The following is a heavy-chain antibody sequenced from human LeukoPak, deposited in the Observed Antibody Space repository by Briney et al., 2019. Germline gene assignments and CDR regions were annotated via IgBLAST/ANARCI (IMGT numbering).Heavy chain of an antibody. CDR3: ARGLRLMVAFGGVIVDS. J-gene: IGHJ4*02. CDR1: GFTFNSYW. V-gene: IGHV3-7*05. D-gene: IGHD3-16*02. CDR2: IKQDGSEK. Sequence: SGGSLRLSCAASGFTFNSYWMNWVRQAPGKGLEWVANIKQDGSEKYYVDSVKGRFTISRDNAKNSLFLQMNSLRAEDTAVYYCARGLRLMVAFGGVIVDSWGQGTLVTVSS.